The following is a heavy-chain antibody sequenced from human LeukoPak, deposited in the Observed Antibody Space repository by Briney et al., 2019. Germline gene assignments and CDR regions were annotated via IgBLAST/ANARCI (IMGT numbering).Heavy chain of an antibody. CDR2: LGADGYTT. V-gene: IGHV3-74*03. Sequence: GGSLRLSCAVSGFPLTNYAMHWVRQAPGMGPLWLSRLGADGYTTTYADSVEGRFTISRDDAQNTLYLRMFGLRADDTAVYYCAREAPCGTDCSFYQDFWGQGTLVTVSS. CDR1: GFPLTNYA. D-gene: IGHD2-21*02. CDR3: AREAPCGTDCSFYQDF. J-gene: IGHJ4*02.